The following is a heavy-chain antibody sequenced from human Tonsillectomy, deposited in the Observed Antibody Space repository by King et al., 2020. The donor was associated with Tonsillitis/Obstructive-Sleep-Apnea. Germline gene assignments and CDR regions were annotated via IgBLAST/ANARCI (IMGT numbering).Heavy chain of an antibody. Sequence: VQLVESGGAVVQPGKSLRLSCTAPTFTFSNYAMHWVRQAPGKGLEWVAVISYDGSNKYYADSVKGRFTISRDNSKNTLYLQMNSLRAEETAVYYCARPYVVGEWDAFDIWGQGTMVTVSS. CDR2: ISYDGSNK. V-gene: IGHV3-30-3*01. CDR1: TFTFSNYA. CDR3: ARPYVVGEWDAFDI. J-gene: IGHJ3*02. D-gene: IGHD3-10*01.